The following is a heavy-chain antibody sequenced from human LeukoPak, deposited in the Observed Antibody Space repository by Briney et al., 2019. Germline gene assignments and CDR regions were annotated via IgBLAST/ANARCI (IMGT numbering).Heavy chain of an antibody. CDR3: ATLENIVVVPAGWFDP. CDR1: GDTFTGYY. CDR2: INPNSGGT. D-gene: IGHD2-2*01. Sequence: ASVKVSCKASGDTFTGYYMHWVRQAPGQGLEWMGRINPNSGGTNYAQKFQGRVTMTRDTSISTACMGLSRLRSDDTAVYYCATLENIVVVPAGWFDPWGQGTLVSVSS. V-gene: IGHV1-2*06. J-gene: IGHJ5*02.